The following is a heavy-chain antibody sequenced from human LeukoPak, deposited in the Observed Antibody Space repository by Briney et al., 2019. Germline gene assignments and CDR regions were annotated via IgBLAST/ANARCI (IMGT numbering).Heavy chain of an antibody. V-gene: IGHV3-21*01. CDR3: AVGIAVAGRYYFDY. Sequence: PGGSLRLSCAASGFTLSDHDMDWVRQAPGKGLEWLSSISTGSSYIYSADSVKGRFTISRDNAKNSLYLQMNSLRAEDTAAYYCAVGIAVAGRYYFDYWGQGTLVTVSS. CDR2: ISTGSSYI. CDR1: GFTLSDHD. J-gene: IGHJ4*02. D-gene: IGHD6-19*01.